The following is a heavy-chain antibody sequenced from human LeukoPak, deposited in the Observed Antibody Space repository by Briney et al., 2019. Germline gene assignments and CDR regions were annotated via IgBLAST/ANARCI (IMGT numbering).Heavy chain of an antibody. CDR2: ISGSGGST. CDR1: GFTFSSYS. CDR3: AKAVGPIAARHFDY. J-gene: IGHJ4*02. Sequence: PGGSLRLSCAASGFTFSSYSMNWVRQAPGKGLEWVSAISGSGGSTYYADSVKGRFTISRDNSKNTLYPQMNSLRAEDTAVYYCAKAVGPIAARHFDYWGQGTLVTVSS. D-gene: IGHD6-6*01. V-gene: IGHV3-23*01.